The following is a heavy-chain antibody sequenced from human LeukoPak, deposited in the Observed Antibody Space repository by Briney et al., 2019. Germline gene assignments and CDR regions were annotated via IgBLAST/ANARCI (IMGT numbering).Heavy chain of an antibody. V-gene: IGHV1-8*03. J-gene: IGHJ4*02. CDR3: ARVPNPRITIFGVVNRRQAYYFDY. D-gene: IGHD3-3*01. Sequence: ASVKVSCKASGYTFTSYDINWVRQATGQGLEWMGWMNPNSGNTGYAQKFQGRVTITRSTSISTAYMELSSLRSEDTAVYYCARVPNPRITIFGVVNRRQAYYFDYWGQGTLVTVSS. CDR2: MNPNSGNT. CDR1: GYTFTSYD.